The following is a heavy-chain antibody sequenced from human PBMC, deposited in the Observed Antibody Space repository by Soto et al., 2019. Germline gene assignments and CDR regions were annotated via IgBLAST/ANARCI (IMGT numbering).Heavy chain of an antibody. Sequence: GGSLRLSCAASGFTFNTFGMHWVRQAPGKGLEWVAVIWNDGSNKYYVDSVRGRFTISRDNSKNTLYLQMDSLRAEDTAVYYCARDRIYGSGGFYNVGYWGQGTLVTVSS. CDR1: GFTFNTFG. CDR2: IWNDGSNK. D-gene: IGHD3-10*01. J-gene: IGHJ4*02. CDR3: ARDRIYGSGGFYNVGY. V-gene: IGHV3-33*01.